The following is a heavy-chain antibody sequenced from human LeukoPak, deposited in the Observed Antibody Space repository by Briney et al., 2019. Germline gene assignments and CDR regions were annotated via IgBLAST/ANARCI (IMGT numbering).Heavy chain of an antibody. V-gene: IGHV4-59*08. CDR2: IYYSGST. J-gene: IGHJ4*02. Sequence: SETLSLTCTVSGGSIGSHYWSWIRLPPGKGLEWIGSIYYSGSTNYNPSLNSRVTISLDTSKNQFSLKLSSVTAADTAVYYCARRDYGSGSYPFDYWGQGILVTVSS. D-gene: IGHD3-10*01. CDR3: ARRDYGSGSYPFDY. CDR1: GGSIGSHY.